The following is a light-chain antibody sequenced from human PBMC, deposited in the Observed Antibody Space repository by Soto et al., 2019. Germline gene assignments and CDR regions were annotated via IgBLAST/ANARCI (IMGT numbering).Light chain of an antibody. J-gene: IGLJ2*01. CDR2: DVS. CDR1: SSDVGGYKY. CDR3: CSSAGSFVV. V-gene: IGLV2-11*01. Sequence: QSALTQPRSVSGSPGQSVTISCTGTSSDVGGYKYVSWYQQHPGKAPKLMIYDVSKRPSGVPDRFSASKSDNTASLTISGLQAEDEADYYCCSSAGSFVVFGGGTQLTVL.